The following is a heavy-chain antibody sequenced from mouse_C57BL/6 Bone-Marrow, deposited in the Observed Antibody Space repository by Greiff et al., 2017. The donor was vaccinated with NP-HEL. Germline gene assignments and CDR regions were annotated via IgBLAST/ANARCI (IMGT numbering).Heavy chain of an antibody. D-gene: IGHD1-1*01. J-gene: IGHJ1*03. CDR2: IWSDGST. CDR3: ARHPGSSYWYFDV. V-gene: IGHV2-6-1*01. Sequence: QVQLKESGPGLVAPSQSLSITCTVSGFSLTSYGVHWVRQPPGKGLEWLVVIWSDGSTTYNSALKSRLSLSKDNSKSHVFLKMHSLQTDDTAMYYCARHPGSSYWYFDVWGTGTTVTVSS. CDR1: GFSLTSYG.